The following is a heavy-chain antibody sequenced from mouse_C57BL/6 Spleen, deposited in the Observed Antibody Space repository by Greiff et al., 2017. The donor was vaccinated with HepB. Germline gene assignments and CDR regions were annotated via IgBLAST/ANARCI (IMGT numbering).Heavy chain of an antibody. J-gene: IGHJ2*01. CDR1: GFTFSSYA. D-gene: IGHD2-14*01. V-gene: IGHV5-4*03. CDR2: ISDGGSYT. CDR3: ARKGYYRGC. Sequence: DVKLVESGGGLVKPGGSLKLSCAASGFTFSSYAMSWVRQTPEKRLEWVATISDGGSYTYYPDNVKGRFTISRDNAKNNLYLQMSHLKSEDTAMYYCARKGYYRGCWGQGTTLTVSS.